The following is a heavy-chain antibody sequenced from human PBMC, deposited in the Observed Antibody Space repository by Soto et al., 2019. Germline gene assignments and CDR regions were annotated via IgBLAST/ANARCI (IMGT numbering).Heavy chain of an antibody. J-gene: IGHJ4*02. V-gene: IGHV3-74*01. D-gene: IGHD2-2*01. CDR2: INSDGSNT. CDR3: ARAVSQRYDY. Sequence: PGGSLRLSCAASGFTFTNYWMHWVRQVPGKGLVWVSRINSDGSNTNYADSVRGRFTISRDNAKNTLYLQMNSLRADDMAVYYSARAVSQRYDYWGQGTVVTVSS. CDR1: GFTFTNYW.